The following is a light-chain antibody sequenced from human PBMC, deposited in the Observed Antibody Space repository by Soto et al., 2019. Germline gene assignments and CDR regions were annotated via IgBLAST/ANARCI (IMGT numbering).Light chain of an antibody. CDR3: QQFNAYPLT. Sequence: DIQLTQSPSFLSASVGDRVTISCRASQGISDYLAWYQQKPGKAPKLLIYGASTLQSGVPSRFSGRASGTEFTLPISSLQPEDFATYFCQQFNAYPLTFGGGTKLEIK. J-gene: IGKJ4*01. CDR2: GAS. CDR1: QGISDY. V-gene: IGKV1-9*01.